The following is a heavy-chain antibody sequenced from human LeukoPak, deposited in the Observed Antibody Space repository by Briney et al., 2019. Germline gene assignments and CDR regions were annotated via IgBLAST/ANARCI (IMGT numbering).Heavy chain of an antibody. D-gene: IGHD3-10*01. CDR2: IKQDGSET. CDR1: GFTLSSYW. Sequence: GASLRLSCAASGFTLSSYWMSWVRQAPGKGLEWVANIKQDGSETYYVDSVKGRFTISRDNAKNSLYLQMNGLGAEDTAVYYCARYYDSGSHNWFDPWGQGTLVTVSS. CDR3: ARYYDSGSHNWFDP. V-gene: IGHV3-7*05. J-gene: IGHJ5*02.